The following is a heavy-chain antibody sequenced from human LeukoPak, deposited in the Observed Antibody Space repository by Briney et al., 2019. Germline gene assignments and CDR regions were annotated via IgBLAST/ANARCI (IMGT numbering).Heavy chain of an antibody. Sequence: PSETLSLTSAVYGGSFSGYYWSWIRQPPGKGLEWIGEINHSGSTNYNPSLKSRVTISVDTSKNQFSLKLSSVTAADTAVYYCARGERIVVVPAALYYMDVWDKGTTVTVSS. V-gene: IGHV4-34*01. J-gene: IGHJ6*03. D-gene: IGHD2-2*01. CDR3: ARGERIVVVPAALYYMDV. CDR1: GGSFSGYY. CDR2: INHSGST.